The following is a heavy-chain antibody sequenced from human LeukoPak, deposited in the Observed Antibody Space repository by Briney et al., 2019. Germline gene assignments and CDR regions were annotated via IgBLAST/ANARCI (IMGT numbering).Heavy chain of an antibody. CDR3: ARPPSRPPFI. CDR2: IYPGDSDT. CDR1: GYNFANYW. V-gene: IGHV5-51*01. J-gene: IGHJ3*02. Sequence: GESLMISCKGSGYNFANYWIGWVRQMPGKGLEWMGIIYPGDSDTRYSPSFQGHVTISADKSISTAYLQWSSLKASDTAMYYCARPPSRPPFIWGQGTMVTVSS.